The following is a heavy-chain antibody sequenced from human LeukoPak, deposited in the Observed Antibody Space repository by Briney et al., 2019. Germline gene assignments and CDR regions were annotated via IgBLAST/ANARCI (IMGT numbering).Heavy chain of an antibody. V-gene: IGHV3-23*01. CDR1: GFILRNAD. CDR2: VNGNGDKT. CDR3: AKCLPLRSDDYAPFDS. Sequence: GGSLRLSCAASGFILRNADMRWLRRAPGKGAEGVSSVNGNGDKTYYADSAKGRSTISRDNSKNTLYLQMNSLRADDTALYCCAKCLPLRSDDYAPFDSWGHGTLVTVYS. J-gene: IGHJ4*01. D-gene: IGHD3-16*01.